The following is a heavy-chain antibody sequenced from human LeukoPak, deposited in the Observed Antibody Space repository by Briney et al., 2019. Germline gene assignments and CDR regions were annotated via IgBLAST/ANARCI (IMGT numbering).Heavy chain of an antibody. CDR3: ARDPAAGTYFDY. J-gene: IGHJ4*02. Sequence: ASAKVSCKASGYTFTSYDINWVRQATGQGLEWMGWMNPNSGNTSYAQKFQGRVTMTRDTSTSTVYMELSSLRSEDTAVYYCARDPAAGTYFDYWGQGTLVTVSS. CDR2: MNPNSGNT. CDR1: GYTFTSYD. D-gene: IGHD6-13*01. V-gene: IGHV1-8*01.